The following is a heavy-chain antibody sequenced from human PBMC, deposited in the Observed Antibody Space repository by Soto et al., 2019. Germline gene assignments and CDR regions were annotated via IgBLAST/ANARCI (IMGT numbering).Heavy chain of an antibody. V-gene: IGHV3-23*01. CDR2: ISGSGGST. Sequence: EVQLLESGGGLVQPGGSLRLSCAASGFTFSSYAMSWVRQAPGKGLEWVSAISGSGGSTYYADYVKGRFTISRDNSTNTLYLQMNSLRAEDTAVYYCAKEGSSRGGAFDIWGQGTMVTVSS. J-gene: IGHJ3*02. CDR3: AKEGSSRGGAFDI. CDR1: GFTFSSYA. D-gene: IGHD6-13*01.